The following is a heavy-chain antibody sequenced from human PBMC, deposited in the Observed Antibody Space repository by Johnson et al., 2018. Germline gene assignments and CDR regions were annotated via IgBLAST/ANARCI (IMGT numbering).Heavy chain of an antibody. CDR3: ASLRGDAFDI. Sequence: QVQLQESGPGLVKPSGTLSLTCAVSGGSISSDNWLSWVRQPPGKGLEWTGEISHSGNTNYNPSLKRRVIISLDNSKNQFSLKLSSVTAADTAIYDCASLRGDAFDIWGQGTMVTVSS. J-gene: IGHJ3*02. CDR1: GGSISSDNW. V-gene: IGHV4-4*02. CDR2: ISHSGNT. D-gene: IGHD3-10*01.